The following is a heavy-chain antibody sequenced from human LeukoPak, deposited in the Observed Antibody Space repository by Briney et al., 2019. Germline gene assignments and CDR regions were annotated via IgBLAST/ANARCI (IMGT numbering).Heavy chain of an antibody. D-gene: IGHD6-13*01. CDR3: ARHLKGIAAAGSYFDY. Sequence: SSETLSLTCTVSGGSFSSYYWSWIRQPPGKGLEWIGYIYYSGSTNYNPSLESRVTISVDTSKNQFSLKLSSVTAADTAVYYCARHLKGIAAAGSYFDYWGQGTLVTVSS. CDR1: GGSFSSYY. CDR2: IYYSGST. J-gene: IGHJ4*02. V-gene: IGHV4-59*08.